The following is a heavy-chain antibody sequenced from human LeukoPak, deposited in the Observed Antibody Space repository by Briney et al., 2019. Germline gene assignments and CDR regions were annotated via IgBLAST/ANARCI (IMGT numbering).Heavy chain of an antibody. CDR1: GFTFNTYW. V-gene: IGHV3-74*01. J-gene: IGHJ4*02. CDR2: INHDGTSI. D-gene: IGHD5-24*01. Sequence: GGSQRLSCAASGFTFNTYWMHWVRQVPGKGLVSVSRINHDGTSITYADSVKGRFTISRDNAKNTLYLQMNSLRAEDTAVYYCASGRGLYNWGQGTLGTVSS. CDR3: ASGRGLYN.